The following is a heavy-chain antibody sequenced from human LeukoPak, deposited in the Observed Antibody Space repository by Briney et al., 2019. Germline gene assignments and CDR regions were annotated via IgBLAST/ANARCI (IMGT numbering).Heavy chain of an antibody. V-gene: IGHV3-33*01. CDR2: IWYDGSNI. Sequence: GGSLRLSCAASGVTSSSYGMYWVRQAPGKGLEWGAIIWYDGSNIYYADSVKGRFTISRDNSKNTLFLQMNSLRAEDTALYYCARDFCSGGSCYLFDFWGQGTLVTVSS. D-gene: IGHD2-15*01. CDR3: ARDFCSGGSCYLFDF. J-gene: IGHJ4*02. CDR1: GVTSSSYG.